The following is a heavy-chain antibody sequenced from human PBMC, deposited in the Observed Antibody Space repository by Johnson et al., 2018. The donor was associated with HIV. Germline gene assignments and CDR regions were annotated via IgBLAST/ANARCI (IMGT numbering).Heavy chain of an antibody. Sequence: VQLVESGGGLVQPGGSLRLSCADSGFTVSSYYMSWVRQAPGKGLEWVSVLFSGGSTYYADSVKGRFTISRDNSKNTLYLQMNSLRAEDTAVYYCARACRDGYTCDAFDIWGQGTMVTVSS. CDR3: ARACRDGYTCDAFDI. V-gene: IGHV3-66*01. D-gene: IGHD5-24*01. CDR1: GFTVSSYY. CDR2: LFSGGST. J-gene: IGHJ3*02.